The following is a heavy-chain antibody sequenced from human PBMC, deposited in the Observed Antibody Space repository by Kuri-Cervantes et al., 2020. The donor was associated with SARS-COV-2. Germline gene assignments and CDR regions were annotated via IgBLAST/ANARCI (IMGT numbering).Heavy chain of an antibody. CDR2: ISSSSTI. D-gene: IGHD4-23*01. Sequence: GGSLRLSCAASGFTFSDYYMNWVRQAPGKGLEWVSSISSSSTIYYADSVKGRFTISRDNAKNPLYLQMNSLRAEDTAVYYCARDYGGNYWYFDLWGRGTLVTVSS. J-gene: IGHJ2*01. CDR3: ARDYGGNYWYFDL. V-gene: IGHV3-69-1*01. CDR1: GFTFSDYY.